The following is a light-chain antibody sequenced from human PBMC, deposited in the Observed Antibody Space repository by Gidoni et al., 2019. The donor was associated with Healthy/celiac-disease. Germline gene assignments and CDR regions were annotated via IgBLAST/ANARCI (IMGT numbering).Light chain of an antibody. CDR3: QQYNNWLL. V-gene: IGKV3-15*01. CDR2: GAS. Sequence: EIVMTQSPATLSVSPGERATLSCRASQSVSSNLAWYQQKPGQAPRLLIYGASTRATGIPARFSGSGSGTEFTLTISSLQSEDFAVYYCQQYNNWLLFXQXTKLEIK. J-gene: IGKJ2*01. CDR1: QSVSSN.